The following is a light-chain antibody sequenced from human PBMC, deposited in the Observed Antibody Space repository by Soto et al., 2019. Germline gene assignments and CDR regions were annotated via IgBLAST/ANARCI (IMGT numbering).Light chain of an antibody. CDR2: DVS. CDR1: SSDVGRYNY. J-gene: IGLJ1*01. CDR3: CSYAGSPYV. Sequence: QSVLTQPRSVSGSPGQSVTISCTGTSSDVGRYNYVSWYQHHPGKAPKLMIYDVSTQPSGVPDRFSGSKSGTTASLTISGLQAEDEADYYCCSYAGSPYVFGTGTKLTVL. V-gene: IGLV2-11*01.